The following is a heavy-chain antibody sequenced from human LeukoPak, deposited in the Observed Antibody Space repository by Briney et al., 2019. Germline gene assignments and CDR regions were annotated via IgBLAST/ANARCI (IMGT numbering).Heavy chain of an antibody. J-gene: IGHJ4*02. CDR3: ARDLAVAGTGYDY. Sequence: PSETLSLTCTVSGYSISTGFYWGWIRQPPGKGLEWIGSIYHSGDTYYNPSLNSRVTISVDTSKSQFSLKVRSVTAADTAVYYCARDLAVAGTGYDYWGQGTLVTVSS. V-gene: IGHV4-38-2*02. D-gene: IGHD6-19*01. CDR1: GYSISTGFY. CDR2: IYHSGDT.